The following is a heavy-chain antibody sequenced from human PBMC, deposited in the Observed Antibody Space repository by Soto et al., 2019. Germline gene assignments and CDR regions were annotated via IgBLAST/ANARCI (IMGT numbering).Heavy chain of an antibody. CDR3: AKALGYCSGGSCYGPDYYYYGMDV. CDR1: GFTFDDYA. Sequence: GGSLRLSCAASGFTFDDYAMHWVRQAPGKGLEWVSGISWNSGSIGYADSVKGRFTISRDNAKNSLYLQMNGLRAEDTALYYCAKALGYCSGGSCYGPDYYYYGMDVWGQGTTVTVSS. CDR2: ISWNSGSI. J-gene: IGHJ6*02. V-gene: IGHV3-9*01. D-gene: IGHD2-15*01.